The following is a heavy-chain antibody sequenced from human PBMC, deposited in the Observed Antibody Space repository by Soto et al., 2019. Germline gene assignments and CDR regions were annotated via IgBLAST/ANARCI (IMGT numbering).Heavy chain of an antibody. CDR3: ARADILTGYIPCDY. CDR1: GFTFSSYW. D-gene: IGHD3-9*01. CDR2: IKQDGSEK. Sequence: GGSLRLSCAASGFTFSSYWMSWVRQAPGKGLEWVANIKQDGSEKYYVDSVKGRFTISRDNAKNSLYLQMNSLRAEDTAVYYCARADILTGYIPCDYWGQGTLVTVSS. J-gene: IGHJ4*02. V-gene: IGHV3-7*01.